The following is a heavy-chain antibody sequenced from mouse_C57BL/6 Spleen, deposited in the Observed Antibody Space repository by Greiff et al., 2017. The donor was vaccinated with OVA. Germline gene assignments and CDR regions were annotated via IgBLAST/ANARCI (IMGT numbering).Heavy chain of an antibody. Sequence: EVKLVESGGDLVKPGGSLKLSCAASGFTFSSYGMSLVRQTPDKRLEWVATISSGGSYTYYPDSVKGRFTISRDNAKNALYLQMSSLKSEDTAMYYCARHYGNYNYYAMDYWGQGTSVTVSS. D-gene: IGHD2-1*01. V-gene: IGHV5-6*01. CDR1: GFTFSSYG. CDR2: ISSGGSYT. J-gene: IGHJ4*01. CDR3: ARHYGNYNYYAMDY.